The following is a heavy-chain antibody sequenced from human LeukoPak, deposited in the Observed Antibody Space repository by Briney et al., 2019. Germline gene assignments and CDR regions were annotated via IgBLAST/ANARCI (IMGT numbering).Heavy chain of an antibody. D-gene: IGHD2-8*02. CDR1: GFTFSYYW. CDR3: ASKGCTGGNCKHYFDY. CDR2: IKQDGSEE. Sequence: GGSLRLSCAASGFTFSYYWMSWVRQAPGKGLEWGANIKQDGSEEYYVDSVKGRFTISRDNAKNSLYLQMNSLRAEDTAVYYCASKGCTGGNCKHYFDYWGQGTLVTVAS. J-gene: IGHJ4*02. V-gene: IGHV3-7*03.